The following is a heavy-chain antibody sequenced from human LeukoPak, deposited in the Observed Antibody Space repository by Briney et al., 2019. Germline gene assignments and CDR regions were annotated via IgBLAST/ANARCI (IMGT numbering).Heavy chain of an antibody. CDR2: IYHSGST. Sequence: PSGTLSLTCAVSGGSITSGSWWGWVRQPPGKGLEWIGEIYHSGSTTYNPSLKSRVTISVDKSKNQFSLRLASVTAADTAIYYCARFIRGVEAFDVWGQGTLVTVSS. V-gene: IGHV4-4*02. CDR3: ARFIRGVEAFDV. CDR1: GGSITSGSW. J-gene: IGHJ3*01. D-gene: IGHD3-3*01.